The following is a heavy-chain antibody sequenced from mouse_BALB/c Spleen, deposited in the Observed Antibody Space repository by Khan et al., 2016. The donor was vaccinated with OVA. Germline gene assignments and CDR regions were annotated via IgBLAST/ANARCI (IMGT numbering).Heavy chain of an antibody. V-gene: IGHV3-2*02. J-gene: IGHJ2*01. CDR2: ISYSGST. CDR1: GYSITSGYG. Sequence: QLEESGPGLVKPSQSLSLTCTVTGYSITSGYGWNWIRQFPGNKLEWMGYISYSGSTNYNPSLKSRISITRDTSKNQFFLQLNSVITEDTATYYCARTARIKYWGKGTTLTVSS. CDR3: ARTARIKY. D-gene: IGHD1-2*01.